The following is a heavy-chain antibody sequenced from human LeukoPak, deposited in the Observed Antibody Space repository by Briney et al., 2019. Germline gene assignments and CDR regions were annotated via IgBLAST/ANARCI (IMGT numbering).Heavy chain of an antibody. CDR1: GDSVSSNSAT. CDR3: ARGPSYFQH. CDR2: TYFRSKWYK. V-gene: IGHV6-1*01. J-gene: IGHJ1*01. Sequence: SQTLSLTCAISGDSVSSNSATWNWIRQSPSRGLEWLGRTYFRSKWYKYYAVSVRGRITINPDTSKNQFSLQLNSVTPEDTAVYYCARGPSYFQHWGQGTLVTVSS.